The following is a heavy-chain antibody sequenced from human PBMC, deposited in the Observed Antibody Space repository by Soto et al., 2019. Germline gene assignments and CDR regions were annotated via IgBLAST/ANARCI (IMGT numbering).Heavy chain of an antibody. J-gene: IGHJ3*02. Sequence: PSETLSLTCTVSGGSISSGDYYWSWIRQPPGKGLEWIGYIYYRGSTYYNPSLKSRVTISLDTSKNQFSLKMSSVTAADTSVYYCARVQLFAFDIWGQGTMVTVSS. V-gene: IGHV4-30-4*01. CDR2: IYYRGST. CDR3: ARVQLFAFDI. D-gene: IGHD4-4*01. CDR1: GGSISSGDYY.